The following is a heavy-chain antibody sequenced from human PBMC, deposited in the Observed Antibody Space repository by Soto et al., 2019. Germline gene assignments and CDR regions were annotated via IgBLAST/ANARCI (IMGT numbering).Heavy chain of an antibody. J-gene: IGHJ5*02. V-gene: IGHV3-33*01. Sequence: QVQLVESGGGVVQPGRSLRLSCTASGFTFSNYGIHWVRQAPGKGLEWVEVIWPDGNIKYYPDSVKGRFTISRDNSKNTLYLQMNSLRAEDTAVYYCARAGIVATTQLGWFDPWGQGTLVTVSS. CDR3: ARAGIVATTQLGWFDP. D-gene: IGHD1-26*01. CDR2: IWPDGNIK. CDR1: GFTFSNYG.